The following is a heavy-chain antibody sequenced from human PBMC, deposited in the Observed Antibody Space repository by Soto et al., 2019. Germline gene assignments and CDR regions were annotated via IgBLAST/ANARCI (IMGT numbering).Heavy chain of an antibody. CDR1: GYTFTGYY. J-gene: IGHJ5*02. CDR3: ARGYYYDSSGFNWFDP. V-gene: IGHV1-2*02. CDR2: INPNSGGT. D-gene: IGHD3-22*01. Sequence: GGSVKVSCKASGYTFTGYYMHWVRQAPGQGLEWVGWINPNSGGTNFAQKFQGRVTMTRDTSISTAYMELSRLISDDTAVYYCARGYYYDSSGFNWFDPWGQGTLVTVSS.